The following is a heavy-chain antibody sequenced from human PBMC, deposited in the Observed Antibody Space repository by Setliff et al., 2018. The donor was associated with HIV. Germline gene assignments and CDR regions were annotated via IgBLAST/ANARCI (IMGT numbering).Heavy chain of an antibody. CDR2: IYSDGRT. CDR3: AKGVKWLDP. V-gene: IGHV3-53*01. D-gene: IGHD3-16*01. CDR1: GFTFDDYG. Sequence: GGSLRLSCAASGFTFDDYGMSWVRQAPGKGLEWVSFIYSDGRTYYAESVKGRFTISRDDSKNTLYLQMHSLRVEDTAAYYCAKGVKWLDPWGQGIQVTVSS. J-gene: IGHJ5*02.